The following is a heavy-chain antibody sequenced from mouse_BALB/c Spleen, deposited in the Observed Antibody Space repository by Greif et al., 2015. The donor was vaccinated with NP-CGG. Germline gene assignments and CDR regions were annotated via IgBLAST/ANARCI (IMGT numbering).Heavy chain of an antibody. Sequence: QVQLQQPGPELVKPGASVKISCKASGYAFSSSWMNWVKQRPGQGLEWIGRIYPGDGDTNYNGKFKGKATLTADKSSSTAYMQLSSLTSVDSAVYFCARDDGNYAYWGQGTLVTVSA. CDR1: GYAFSSSW. J-gene: IGHJ3*01. V-gene: IGHV1-82*01. D-gene: IGHD2-1*01. CDR2: IYPGDGDT. CDR3: ARDDGNYAY.